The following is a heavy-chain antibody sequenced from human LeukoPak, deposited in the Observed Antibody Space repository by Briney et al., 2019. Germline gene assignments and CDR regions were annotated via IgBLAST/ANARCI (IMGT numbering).Heavy chain of an antibody. Sequence: SETLSLTCTVSGGSISSYYWGWIRQPPGKGLEWIGYIYYSGSTNYNPSLKSRVTISVDTSKNQFSLKLSSVTAADTAVYYCARDVEGTVRYCSGGSCYFSGNWFDPWGQGTLVTVSS. D-gene: IGHD2-15*01. V-gene: IGHV4-59*01. J-gene: IGHJ5*02. CDR1: GGSISSYY. CDR2: IYYSGST. CDR3: ARDVEGTVRYCSGGSCYFSGNWFDP.